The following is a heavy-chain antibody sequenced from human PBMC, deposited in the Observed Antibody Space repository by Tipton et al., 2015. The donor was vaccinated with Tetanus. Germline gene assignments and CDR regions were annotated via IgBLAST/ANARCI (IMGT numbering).Heavy chain of an antibody. J-gene: IGHJ6*02. CDR2: ISNSGRT. Sequence: TLSLTCSVSGGSVRSGDYQWNWIRQPPGKGLEWLAYISNSGRTNYNPSLKSRVTISTDKSKNQVSLRLNSVTAADTAVYFCARTPDYYYGMDVWGQGTTVTVSS. CDR1: GGSVRSGDYQ. V-gene: IGHV4-61*08. CDR3: ARTPDYYYGMDV.